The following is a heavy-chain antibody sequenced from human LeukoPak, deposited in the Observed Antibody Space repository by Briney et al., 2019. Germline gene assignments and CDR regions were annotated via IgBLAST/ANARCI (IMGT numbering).Heavy chain of an antibody. CDR1: GFTFSSFK. CDR3: ARDFTGGEYFDS. D-gene: IGHD3-16*01. CDR2: ISPSSTYI. J-gene: IGHJ4*02. V-gene: IGHV3-21*06. Sequence: GGSLRLSCAASGFTFSSFKMTWVRHAPGKGLEWVASISPSSTYIYYGVSVKGRVTVSRDNAKSLLFLHMSSLRPDDTAVYYCARDFTGGEYFDSWGQGALVSVSS.